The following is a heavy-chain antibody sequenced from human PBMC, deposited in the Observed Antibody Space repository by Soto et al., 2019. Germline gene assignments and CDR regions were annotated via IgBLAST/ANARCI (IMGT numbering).Heavy chain of an antibody. Sequence: PGGSLRLSCAASGFTFSSTDMSWVRQAPGKGLEWVSTIDGSGGATHYADSVKGRFTISRDNSKNTMFLQMSSLRADDTAVYYCAKNSGWFNIWGQGTLVTGSS. D-gene: IGHD6-19*01. CDR2: IDGSGGAT. J-gene: IGHJ4*02. V-gene: IGHV3-23*01. CDR3: AKNSGWFNI. CDR1: GFTFSSTD.